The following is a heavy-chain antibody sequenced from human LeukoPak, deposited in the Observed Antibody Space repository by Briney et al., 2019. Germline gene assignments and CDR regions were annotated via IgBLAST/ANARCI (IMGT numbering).Heavy chain of an antibody. V-gene: IGHV4-4*02. D-gene: IGHD3-16*02. Sequence: PSETLSLTCAVSGGSISSSNWWSWVRQPPGKGLEWIGEIYHSGSTNYNPSLKSRVTISVDKSKNQFSLKLSSVTVADTAVYYCARDMITFGGVIVPLGYWGREPWSPSPQ. CDR2: IYHSGST. CDR3: ARDMITFGGVIVPLGY. CDR1: GGSISSSNW. J-gene: IGHJ4*02.